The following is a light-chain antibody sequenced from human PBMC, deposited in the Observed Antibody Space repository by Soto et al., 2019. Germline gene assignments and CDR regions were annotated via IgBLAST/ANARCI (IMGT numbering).Light chain of an antibody. CDR1: QSVSSN. V-gene: IGKV3-11*01. CDR3: QQCSNSGR. Sequence: GARATNTCRASQSVSSNHLAWYQQKPGQAPRLLIYDASNRATGIPARFSGSGSGTDFTLTICSLEPGDVAVYYCQQCSNSGRFGQGTRLEIK. J-gene: IGKJ5*01. CDR2: DAS.